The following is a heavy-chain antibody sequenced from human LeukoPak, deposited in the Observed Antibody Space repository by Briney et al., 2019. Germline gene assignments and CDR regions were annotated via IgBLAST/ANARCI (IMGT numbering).Heavy chain of an antibody. CDR3: ARGAERSGYDY. D-gene: IGHD3-22*01. J-gene: IGHJ4*02. V-gene: IGHV3-7*01. CDR1: GFTFSNYW. CDR2: IKQDRSEK. Sequence: PGGSLRLSCAASGFTFSNYWMSWVRQAPGKGLEWVANIKQDRSEKYYVDSVKGRFTISRDNAKNSLYLQMNTLRGEDTAVYYCARGAERSGYDYWGQGTLVTVAS.